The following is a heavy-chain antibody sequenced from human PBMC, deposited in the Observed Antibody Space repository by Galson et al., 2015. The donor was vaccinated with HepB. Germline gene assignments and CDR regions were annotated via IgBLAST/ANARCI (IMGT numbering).Heavy chain of an antibody. CDR2: ISGSSTTI. CDR1: GFTFSDYY. J-gene: IGHJ4*02. V-gene: IGHV3-11*01. CDR3: ASQYSQYAGLGY. Sequence: SLRLSCAASGFTFSDYYMNWIRQAPGKGLEWVSYISGSSTTIYNADSVKGRFTISRDNAKNSLFLQMNSLRAEDTAVYYCASQYSQYAGLGYWGQGTLVTVSS. D-gene: IGHD1-26*01.